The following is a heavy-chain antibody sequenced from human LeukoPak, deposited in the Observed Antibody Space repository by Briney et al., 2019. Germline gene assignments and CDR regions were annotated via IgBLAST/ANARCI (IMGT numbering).Heavy chain of an antibody. J-gene: IGHJ4*02. D-gene: IGHD1-26*01. CDR3: AKGVGDPMGATTHLDY. Sequence: GGSLRLSCAASGFIFSSCAMSWVRQAPGKGLEWVSTISASGGTPYLADSVKGRFTISRDNSKNTLYLQMNSLRAADMAVYYCAKGVGDPMGATTHLDYWGQGILVTVSS. V-gene: IGHV3-23*01. CDR1: GFIFSSCA. CDR2: ISASGGTP.